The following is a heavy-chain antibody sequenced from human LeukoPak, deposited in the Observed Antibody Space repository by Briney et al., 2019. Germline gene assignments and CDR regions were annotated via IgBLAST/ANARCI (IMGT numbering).Heavy chain of an antibody. CDR1: GFTFSNYG. CDR3: AKEGGIAVAGFYYYGMDV. Sequence: GGSLRLSCAASGFTFSNYGMHSVRQAPGKGLEWVALIWYDGNNKYYADSVKGRFTISRDNSQNTLYLQLNSLRAEDTAVYYCAKEGGIAVAGFYYYGMDVWGQGTTVTVSS. CDR2: IWYDGNNK. D-gene: IGHD6-19*01. V-gene: IGHV3-33*06. J-gene: IGHJ6*02.